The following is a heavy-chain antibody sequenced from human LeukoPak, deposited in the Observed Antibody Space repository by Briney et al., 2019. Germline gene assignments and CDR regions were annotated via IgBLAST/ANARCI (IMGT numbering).Heavy chain of an antibody. Sequence: ASVKVSCKASGYTFTAYYIHWVRQAPGQGLEWIGWINPGTADTNYAQRFQGRVTMTRDTSITTVYMDVTRLTSDDTAVYYCARDGGGSFGIPNHLDYWGLGTLVTVSS. CDR1: GYTFTAYY. D-gene: IGHD1-26*01. V-gene: IGHV1-2*02. CDR3: ARDGGGSFGIPNHLDY. CDR2: INPGTADT. J-gene: IGHJ4*01.